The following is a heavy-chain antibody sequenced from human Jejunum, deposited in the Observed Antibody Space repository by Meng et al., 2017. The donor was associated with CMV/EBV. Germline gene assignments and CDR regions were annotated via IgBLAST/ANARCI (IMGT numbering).Heavy chain of an antibody. CDR1: GYTLTSYG. J-gene: IGHJ4*02. Sequence: QLQFGRSGGEVKTPSSSVSVSSKATGYTLTSYGISWVRQAPGQGLELMGRISGYNGNTNYAQKLQGRVTMTTDTSTSTAYMELRGLRSDDTAVYYCAREADGATFDYWGQGTLVTVS. V-gene: IGHV1-18*01. CDR2: ISGYNGNT. CDR3: AREADGATFDY. D-gene: IGHD1-26*01.